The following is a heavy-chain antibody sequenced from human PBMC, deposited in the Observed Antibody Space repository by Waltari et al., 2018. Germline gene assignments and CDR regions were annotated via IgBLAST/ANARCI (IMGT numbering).Heavy chain of an antibody. CDR2: IYYSGST. Sequence: QLQLQESGPGLVKPSETLSLTCTVSGGSISSSSYYWGWIRQPPGKGLEWIGSIYYSGSTYYNPSLKSRVTISVDTSKNQFSLKLSSVTAADTAVYYCARDCLAAAGTGAFDIWGQGTMVTVSS. CDR3: ARDCLAAAGTGAFDI. J-gene: IGHJ3*02. CDR1: GGSISSSSYY. V-gene: IGHV4-39*07. D-gene: IGHD6-13*01.